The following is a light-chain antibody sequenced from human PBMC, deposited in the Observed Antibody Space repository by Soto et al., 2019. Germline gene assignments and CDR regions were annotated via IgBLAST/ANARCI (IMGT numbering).Light chain of an antibody. CDR1: QTVNSD. Sequence: EIVLTQSPGTLSLSTGERATLSCRASQTVNSDYLAWFQQRPGQAPRLLIYGAVTRAAGIPARFSGSESGTEFTLTISSLQSEDFAVYYCQQYKDWPPITFGQGTRLEI. J-gene: IGKJ5*01. CDR2: GAV. V-gene: IGKV3-15*01. CDR3: QQYKDWPPIT.